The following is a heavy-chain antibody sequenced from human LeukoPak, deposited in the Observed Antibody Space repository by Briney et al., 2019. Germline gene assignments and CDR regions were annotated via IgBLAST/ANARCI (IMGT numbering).Heavy chain of an antibody. Sequence: SETLSLTCTVSGGSISSYYWSWIRQPPGKGLEWIGYIYYSGSTNYNPSLKSRVTISVDTSKNQFSLKLTSVTAADTAVYYCARARMFGSGSYWDHWGQGTLVTVSS. J-gene: IGHJ4*02. CDR2: IYYSGST. D-gene: IGHD3-10*01. CDR1: GGSISSYY. CDR3: ARARMFGSGSYWDH. V-gene: IGHV4-59*08.